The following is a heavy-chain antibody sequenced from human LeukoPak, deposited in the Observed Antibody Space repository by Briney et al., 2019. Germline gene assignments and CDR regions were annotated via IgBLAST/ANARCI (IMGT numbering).Heavy chain of an antibody. CDR3: ARGGVDYYGSGTYYLMYYFDY. CDR2: ISSRSSYI. Sequence: GGSLRLSCAASGFNFSRYSMNWVRQAPGKGLEWVSSISSRSSYIYYADSVKGRFTISRDDPHNTLYLQMNSLRAEDTAVYFCARGGVDYYGSGTYYLMYYFDYWGQGALVTVSS. V-gene: IGHV3-21*04. J-gene: IGHJ4*02. CDR1: GFNFSRYS. D-gene: IGHD3-10*01.